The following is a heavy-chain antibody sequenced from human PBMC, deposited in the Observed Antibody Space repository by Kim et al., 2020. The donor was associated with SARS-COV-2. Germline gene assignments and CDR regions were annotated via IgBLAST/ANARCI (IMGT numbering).Heavy chain of an antibody. CDR3: ARGGCSSTSCLDY. Sequence: SETLSLTCAVYGGSFSGYYWSWIRQPPGKGLEWIGEINHSGSTNYNPSLKSRVTISVDTSKNQFSLKLSSVTAADTAVYYCARGGCSSTSCLDYWGQGTL. CDR2: INHSGST. J-gene: IGHJ4*02. CDR1: GGSFSGYY. D-gene: IGHD2-2*01. V-gene: IGHV4-34*01.